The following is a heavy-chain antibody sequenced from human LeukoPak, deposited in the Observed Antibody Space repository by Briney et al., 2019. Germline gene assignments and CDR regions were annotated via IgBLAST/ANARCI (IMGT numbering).Heavy chain of an antibody. V-gene: IGHV3-7*01. J-gene: IGHJ4*02. CDR3: ARDRRSGSYLNYFDY. Sequence: GGSLRLSCAASGFSFNSGWMSWVRQAPGKGLEWVANIKQDGSEKYYVDSVKGRFTISRDNAKNSLYLQMNSLRAEDTAVYYCARDRRSGSYLNYFDYWGQGTLVTVSS. CDR1: GFSFNSGW. D-gene: IGHD1-26*01. CDR2: IKQDGSEK.